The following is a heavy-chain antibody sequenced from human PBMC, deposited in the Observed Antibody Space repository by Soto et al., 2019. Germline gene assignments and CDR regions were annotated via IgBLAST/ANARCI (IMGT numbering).Heavy chain of an antibody. J-gene: IGHJ4*02. CDR2: IYSSGTFI. D-gene: IGHD3-10*01. Sequence: EVQLVESGGGLVKPGGSLRLSCTASGFIFRTYGMTWVRQAPGKGLEWVSSIYSSGTFIYYADSVKGRFTISRDDAKNSLYLQMNSLRAEDTAVYYCGRAIRRGIIRDWGQGTLVTVSS. CDR1: GFIFRTYG. CDR3: GRAIRRGIIRD. V-gene: IGHV3-21*01.